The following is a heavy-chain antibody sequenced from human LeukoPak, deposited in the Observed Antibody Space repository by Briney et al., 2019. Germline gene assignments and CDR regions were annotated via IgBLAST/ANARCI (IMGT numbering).Heavy chain of an antibody. Sequence: GGFLRLSCAASGFTFSSYAMSRVRQAPGKGLEWVSAISGSGGSTYYADSVKGRFTISRDNSKNTLYLQMNSLRAEDTAVYYCAKVDGGVGATLLSVPFDYWGQGTLVTVSS. D-gene: IGHD1-26*01. CDR2: ISGSGGST. CDR3: AKVDGGVGATLLSVPFDY. J-gene: IGHJ4*02. CDR1: GFTFSSYA. V-gene: IGHV3-23*01.